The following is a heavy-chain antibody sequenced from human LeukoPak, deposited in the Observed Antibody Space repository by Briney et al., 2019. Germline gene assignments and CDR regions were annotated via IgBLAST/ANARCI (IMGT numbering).Heavy chain of an antibody. CDR1: GGSISSGGYY. J-gene: IGHJ4*02. CDR2: IYYSGST. V-gene: IGHV4-31*03. Sequence: SQTLSLTCTVSGGSISSGGYYWSWIRQHPGKGPEWIGYIYYSGSTYYNPSLKSRVTISVDTSKNQFSLKLSSVTAADTAVYYCARFSAAATKYYFDYWGQGTLVTVSS. D-gene: IGHD2-15*01. CDR3: ARFSAAATKYYFDY.